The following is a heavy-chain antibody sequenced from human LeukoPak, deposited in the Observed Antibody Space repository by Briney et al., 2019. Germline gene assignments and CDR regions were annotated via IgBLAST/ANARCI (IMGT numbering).Heavy chain of an antibody. Sequence: PSETLSLTCTVSGGSISSGSYYWSWIRQPAGKGLEWIGRIYTSGSTNYNPSLKSRVTMSVDTSKNQFSLKLSSVTAADTAVYYCAKVSSAGIWDYWGQGTLVTVSS. CDR2: IYTSGST. CDR1: GGSISSGSYY. CDR3: AKVSSAGIWDY. V-gene: IGHV4-61*02. D-gene: IGHD6-19*01. J-gene: IGHJ4*02.